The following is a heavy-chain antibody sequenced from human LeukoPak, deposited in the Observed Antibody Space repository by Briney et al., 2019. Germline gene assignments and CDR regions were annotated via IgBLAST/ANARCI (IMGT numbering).Heavy chain of an antibody. J-gene: IGHJ4*02. D-gene: IGHD6-19*01. CDR3: ATGRAYSSVDY. CDR2: IYYTMST. V-gene: IGHV4-59*01. CDR1: GVSISSYY. Sequence: SETLSLTCTVSGVSISSYYWSWIRQPPGKGLEWIGCIYYTMSTNYNPSLKSRVTISVGTSKNQFSLKLSSVTAADTAVYYCATGRAYSSVDYWGQGTLVTVSS.